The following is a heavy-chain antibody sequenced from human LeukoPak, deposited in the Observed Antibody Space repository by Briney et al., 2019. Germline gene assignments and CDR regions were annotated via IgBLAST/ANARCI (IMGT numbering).Heavy chain of an antibody. CDR3: AKDRMRVWFGELSPPDFDY. CDR1: GFTFSSYA. CDR2: ISGSGGST. Sequence: PGGSLRLSCAASGFTFSSYAMSWVRQAPGKGLEWVSAISGSGGSTYYADSVKGRFTISRDNSKNTLYLQMNSLRAEDTAVYCCAKDRMRVWFGELSPPDFDYWGQGTLVTVSS. J-gene: IGHJ4*02. D-gene: IGHD3-10*01. V-gene: IGHV3-23*01.